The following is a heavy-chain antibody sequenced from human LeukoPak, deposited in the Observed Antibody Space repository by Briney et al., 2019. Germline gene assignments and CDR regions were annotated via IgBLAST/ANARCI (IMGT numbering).Heavy chain of an antibody. Sequence: GGSLRLSCAASGFTFSEAWMHWVRQAPGKGLVWVSRINNDGSTTRYADSVKGRFTISRDNAKNTLYLQMNSLRAEDSAVYYCARVSGPGMNEYFHLWGQGTLVTVSS. V-gene: IGHV3-74*01. J-gene: IGHJ1*01. CDR1: GFTFSEAW. CDR2: INNDGSTT. D-gene: IGHD3-10*01. CDR3: ARVSGPGMNEYFHL.